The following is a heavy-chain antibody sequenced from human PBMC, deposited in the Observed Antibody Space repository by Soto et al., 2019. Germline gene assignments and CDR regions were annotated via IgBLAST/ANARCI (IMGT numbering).Heavy chain of an antibody. V-gene: IGHV5-51*01. Sequence: PXESLKVSGDGSGYSFTXYLIGWVLQMPVKGLEWRGIIYPGDSDTRYSPSLQGQVTISADKAISTASLQWSSLKASDTAMYYCARQSAYYVSENPYYHHKDVWGKATPVTVSS. CDR2: IYPGDSDT. D-gene: IGHD3-10*01. CDR1: GYSFTXYL. J-gene: IGHJ6*03. CDR3: ARQSAYYVSENPYYHHKDV.